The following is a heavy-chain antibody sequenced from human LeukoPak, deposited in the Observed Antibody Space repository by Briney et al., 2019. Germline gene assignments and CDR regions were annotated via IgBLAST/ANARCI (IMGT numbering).Heavy chain of an antibody. CDR1: GGTFSSYA. D-gene: IGHD3-22*01. J-gene: IGHJ4*02. CDR3: ATTTPDSSGYYYFDY. Sequence: SVKVSCKASGGTFSSYAISWVRQVPGQGLEWLGRIIPIFGIANYAQKFQGRVTITADKSTSTAYMELSSLRSEDTAVYYCATTTPDSSGYYYFDYWGQGTLVTVSS. CDR2: IIPIFGIA. V-gene: IGHV1-69*04.